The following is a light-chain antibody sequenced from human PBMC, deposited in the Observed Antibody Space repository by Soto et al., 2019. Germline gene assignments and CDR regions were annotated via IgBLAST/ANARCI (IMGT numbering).Light chain of an antibody. CDR2: GAS. CDR1: QSVSSSY. V-gene: IGKV3D-20*02. Sequence: EIVLTESPGTLSLYPGGRATRSCRASQSVSSSYLAWYQQKPGQAPRLLIYGASSRATGIPDRFSGSGSGTDFTLTISSLEPEDFAVYYCQQRSNWPPITFGQGTLLEIK. CDR3: QQRSNWPPIT. J-gene: IGKJ5*01.